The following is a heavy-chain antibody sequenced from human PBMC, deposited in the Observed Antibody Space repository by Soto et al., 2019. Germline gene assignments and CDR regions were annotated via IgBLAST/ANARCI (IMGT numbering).Heavy chain of an antibody. Sequence: QLQLQESGSGLVKPSQTLSLTCAVSGGSISSGGYSWSWIRQPPGKGLEWVGYIYHSGSTYYNPSHKSRVTISIDRSKNQFSLKLSSVTAADTAVYYCTRSSSTVTTLDYWGQGTLVTVSS. CDR1: GGSISSGGYS. D-gene: IGHD2-2*01. V-gene: IGHV4-30-2*01. CDR3: TRSSSTVTTLDY. CDR2: IYHSGST. J-gene: IGHJ4*02.